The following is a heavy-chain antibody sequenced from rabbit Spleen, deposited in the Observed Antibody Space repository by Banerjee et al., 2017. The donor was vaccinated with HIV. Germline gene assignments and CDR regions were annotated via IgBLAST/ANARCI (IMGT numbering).Heavy chain of an antibody. V-gene: IGHV1S40*01. Sequence: QSLEESGGDLVKPGTSLTLICTASGFSFSSGYDMSWVRQAPGKGLEWISCIAGDSSGFTYSATWAKGRFTCSKTSSTTVTLQMTSLTVADTATYFCARDTGTSFSSYGMDLWGPGTLVTVS. CDR1: GFSFSSGYD. CDR2: IAGDSSGFT. CDR3: ARDTGTSFSSYGMDL. J-gene: IGHJ6*01. D-gene: IGHD7-1*01.